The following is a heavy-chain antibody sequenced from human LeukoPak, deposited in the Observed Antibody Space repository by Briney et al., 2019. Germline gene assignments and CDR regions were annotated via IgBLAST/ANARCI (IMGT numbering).Heavy chain of an antibody. Sequence: GGSLRLSCAASGFTFSSYAMSWVRQAPGKGLEWVSAISGSGGSTYYADSVKGRFTISRDNVKNTLYLQMNSLRAEDTAVYYCAKEGYYDSSGYYYFDYWGQGTLVTVSS. V-gene: IGHV3-23*01. J-gene: IGHJ4*02. CDR3: AKEGYYDSSGYYYFDY. CDR2: ISGSGGST. D-gene: IGHD3-22*01. CDR1: GFTFSSYA.